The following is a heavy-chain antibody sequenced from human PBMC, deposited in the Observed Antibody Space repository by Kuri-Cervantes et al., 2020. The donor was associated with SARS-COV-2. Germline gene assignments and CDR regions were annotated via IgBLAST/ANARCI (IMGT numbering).Heavy chain of an antibody. D-gene: IGHD6-6*01. CDR2: IYYSGST. CDR3: ARWGYSSSSSGLGYYYYYMDV. V-gene: IGHV4-39*07. CDR1: GGSISSSSYY. Sequence: LRLSCTVSGGSISSSSYYWGWIRQPPGKGLEWIGSIYYSGSTNYNPSLKSRVTISVDTSKNQFSLKLSSVTAADTAVYYCARWGYSSSSSGLGYYYYYMDVWGKGTTVTVSS. J-gene: IGHJ6*03.